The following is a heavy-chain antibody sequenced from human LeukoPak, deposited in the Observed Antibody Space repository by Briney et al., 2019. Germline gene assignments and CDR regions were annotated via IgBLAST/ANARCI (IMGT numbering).Heavy chain of an antibody. CDR1: GGSFSGYY. CDR3: ARGCVAATGLDCAEFDH. CDR2: INHRGSA. Sequence: PSETLSLTCAASGGSFSGYYWTWIRQSPEKRLEWIGEINHRGSANYNPSIRSRVTISVDSSRNQFSLTLSSVTAADTALYCCARGCVAATGLDCAEFDHWDQGVLVTVSS. J-gene: IGHJ4*02. V-gene: IGHV4-34*01. D-gene: IGHD6-13*01.